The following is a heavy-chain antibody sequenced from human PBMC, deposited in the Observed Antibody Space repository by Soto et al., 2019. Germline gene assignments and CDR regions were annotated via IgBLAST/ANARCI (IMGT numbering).Heavy chain of an antibody. D-gene: IGHD1-26*01. CDR3: ARRLLSGRAFDI. J-gene: IGHJ3*02. CDR1: GGSISSSSYY. CDR2: IYYSGST. V-gene: IGHV4-39*01. Sequence: PSETLSLTCTVSGGSISSSSYYWGWIRQPPGKGLEWIGSIYYSGSTYYNPSLKSRVTISVDTSKNQFSLKLSSVTAADTAVYYCARRLLSGRAFDIWGQGTMVTVSS.